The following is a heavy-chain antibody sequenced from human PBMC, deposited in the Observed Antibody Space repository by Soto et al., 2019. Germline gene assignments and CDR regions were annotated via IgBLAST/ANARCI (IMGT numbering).Heavy chain of an antibody. V-gene: IGHV3-74*01. CDR1: GFTFSSYW. J-gene: IGHJ6*02. CDR3: ARALSNGYCSDGVCYNPHYGMDV. Sequence: GGSLRLSCAASGFTFSSYWMHWVRQAPGKGLVWVSRIDGHGSDTYYADPVKGRFTISRDNAKNTLYLQMNSLRAEDTAVYFCARALSNGYCSDGVCYNPHYGMDVWGQGTPVTVSS. CDR2: IDGHGSDT. D-gene: IGHD2-15*01.